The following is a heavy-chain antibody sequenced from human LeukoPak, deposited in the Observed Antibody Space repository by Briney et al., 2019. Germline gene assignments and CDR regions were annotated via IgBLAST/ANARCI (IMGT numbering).Heavy chain of an antibody. D-gene: IGHD3-3*01. J-gene: IGHJ6*03. CDR1: GYTFTSYD. CDR2: MNPNSGNT. V-gene: IGHV1-8*01. Sequence: ASVKVSCKASGYTFTSYDINWVRQATGQRLEWMGWMNPNSGNTGYAQKFQGRVTMTRNTSISTAYMELSSLRSEDTAVYYCARRSRGEYYDFWSGYYTHYYYYMDVWGKGTTVTVSS. CDR3: ARRSRGEYYDFWSGYYTHYYYYMDV.